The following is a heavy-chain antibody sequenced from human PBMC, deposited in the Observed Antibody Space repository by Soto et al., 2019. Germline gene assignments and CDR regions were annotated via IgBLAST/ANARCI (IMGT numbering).Heavy chain of an antibody. J-gene: IGHJ4*02. CDR2: IYYSGST. CDR3: ARVLSWRGNSYYYDSSGYYSVGWYYFDY. V-gene: IGHV4-30-4*02. CDR1: AGSISSSDHY. D-gene: IGHD3-22*01. Sequence: SETLSLTCTVSAGSISSSDHYWSWIRQPPGKGLEWIGYIYYSGSTYYNPSLKSRVTISVDTSKNQFALKLSHVTAADTAVYYCARVLSWRGNSYYYDSSGYYSVGWYYFDYWGQGTLVTVSS.